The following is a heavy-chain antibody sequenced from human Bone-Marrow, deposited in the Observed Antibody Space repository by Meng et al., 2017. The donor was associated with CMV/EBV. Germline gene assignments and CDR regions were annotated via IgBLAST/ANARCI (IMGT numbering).Heavy chain of an antibody. CDR3: AKDTRPYSSGWYYFDY. Sequence: GSLRLSCAASGFTFSSYGMHWVRQAPGKGLEWVAFIRYDGSNKYYADSVKGRFTISRDNSKNTLYLQMNSLRAEDTAVYYCAKDTRPYSSGWYYFDYWGQGTLVTVSS. CDR1: GFTFSSYG. V-gene: IGHV3-30*02. CDR2: IRYDGSNK. D-gene: IGHD6-19*01. J-gene: IGHJ4*02.